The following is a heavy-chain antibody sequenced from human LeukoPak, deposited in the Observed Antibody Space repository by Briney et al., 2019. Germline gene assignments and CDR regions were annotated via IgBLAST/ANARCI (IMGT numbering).Heavy chain of an antibody. CDR2: IKQDGSDK. Sequence: GGSLRLSCAASGFTFSNHWMSWVRQAPGKGLEWVANIKQDGSDKYYVDSVKGRFTISRDNAKNSLYLQMNSLRAEDTAMYYCARDYCGSTSCHDVFDIWGQGTMVTVSS. CDR1: GFTFSNHW. D-gene: IGHD2-2*01. J-gene: IGHJ3*02. CDR3: ARDYCGSTSCHDVFDI. V-gene: IGHV3-7*01.